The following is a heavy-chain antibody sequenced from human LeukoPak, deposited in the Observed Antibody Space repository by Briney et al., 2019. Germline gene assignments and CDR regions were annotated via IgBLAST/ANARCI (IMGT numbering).Heavy chain of an antibody. CDR3: AKDSDGNGYYMDV. V-gene: IGHV3-23*01. CDR2: ISGSGYSA. CDR1: GFTFSSYG. J-gene: IGHJ6*03. Sequence: GGTLRLSCAVSGFTFSSYGMSWVRQAPGKGLEWVSAISGSGYSAYYADSVKGRFTISRDNSKNTLFLQMNSLRAEDTAVYYCAKDSDGNGYYMDVWGKGTTVTISS. D-gene: IGHD2-8*01.